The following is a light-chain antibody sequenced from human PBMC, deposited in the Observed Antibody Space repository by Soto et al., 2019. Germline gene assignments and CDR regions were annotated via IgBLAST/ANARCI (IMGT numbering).Light chain of an antibody. Sequence: QSVLTQPPSASGTPGQRVTISCSGGSSNIGSNSVNWYQQLPGTAPKLLIYSNNQRPSGVPDRFSGSKSGTSASLAISGLKSEDEAAYLCAAWDENLNGARFVFGTGKKVTV. V-gene: IGLV1-44*01. CDR2: SNN. J-gene: IGLJ1*01. CDR3: AAWDENLNGARFV. CDR1: SSNIGSNS.